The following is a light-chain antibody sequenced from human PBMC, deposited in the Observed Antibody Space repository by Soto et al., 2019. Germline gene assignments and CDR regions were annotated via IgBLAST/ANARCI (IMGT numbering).Light chain of an antibody. J-gene: IGKJ3*01. V-gene: IGKV2-28*01. CDR3: MQALQTQFT. Sequence: DIVMTQSPLSLPVTPGEPASISCRSSRSLLHSNGYNYLDWYLQKPGQSPQLLIYLGSNRASGVPDRFSGSGSGTDFTLKISRVEAEDVGVYYCMQALQTQFTFGPGTKVDIK. CDR1: RSLLHSNGYNY. CDR2: LGS.